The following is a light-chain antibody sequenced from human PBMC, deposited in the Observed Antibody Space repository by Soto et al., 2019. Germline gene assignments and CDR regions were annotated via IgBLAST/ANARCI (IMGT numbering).Light chain of an antibody. CDR1: QSISSW. Sequence: DIQMTQSPSTLSASVGDRVTITCRASQSISSWLAGYQQKPGKAPKLLIYKASNLESGVPSRFSDSGSGTEFPLTISSLQPDDFASYYRQQKNSFGPGTKGDIK. CDR3: QQKNS. CDR2: KAS. V-gene: IGKV1-5*03. J-gene: IGKJ3*01.